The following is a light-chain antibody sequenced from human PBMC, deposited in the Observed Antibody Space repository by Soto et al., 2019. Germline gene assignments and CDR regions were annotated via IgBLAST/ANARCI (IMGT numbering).Light chain of an antibody. CDR3: CSYAGSYTWV. Sequence: QSALTKPRSVSGSPGQSVTISCTGTSSDVGGYNYVSWYQHHPGKAPKLMIYDVSKRPSGVPDRFSGSKSGNTASLTISGLQAEDEADYYCCSYAGSYTWVFGGGTKRTVL. CDR2: DVS. J-gene: IGLJ3*02. V-gene: IGLV2-11*01. CDR1: SSDVGGYNY.